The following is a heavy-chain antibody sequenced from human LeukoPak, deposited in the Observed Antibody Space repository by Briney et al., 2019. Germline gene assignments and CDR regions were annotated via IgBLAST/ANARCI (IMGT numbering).Heavy chain of an antibody. CDR3: AKDKHYYDSSGPDY. CDR2: ISYDGSNK. CDR1: GFTFSSYA. D-gene: IGHD3-22*01. Sequence: PGGSLRLSCAASGFTFSSYAMHWVRQAPGKGLEWVAVISYDGSNKYYADSVKGRFTISRDNSKNTLYLQMNSLRAEDTAVYYCAKDKHYYDSSGPDYWGQGTLVTVSS. V-gene: IGHV3-30-3*01. J-gene: IGHJ4*02.